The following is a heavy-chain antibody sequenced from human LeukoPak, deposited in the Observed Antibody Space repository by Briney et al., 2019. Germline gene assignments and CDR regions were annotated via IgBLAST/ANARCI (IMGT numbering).Heavy chain of an antibody. CDR3: ARALSYSYGSMDF. Sequence: GGSLRLSCAASGFTFSSYSFNWVRQVPGKGLEWVSSITTTFYTYHTDSVKGRFTISRDNAKNSLYLQMISLRAEDTAVYYCARALSYSYGSMDFWGQGTLVIVSS. J-gene: IGHJ4*02. CDR1: GFTFSSYS. D-gene: IGHD5-18*01. V-gene: IGHV3-21*01. CDR2: ITTTFYT.